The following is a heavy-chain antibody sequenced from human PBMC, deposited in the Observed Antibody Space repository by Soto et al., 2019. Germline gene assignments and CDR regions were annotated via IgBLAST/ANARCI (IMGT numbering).Heavy chain of an antibody. Sequence: PSETLSLTCAVSGGSISSNYWTWIRKPPGKGLEWIGYIYHSGSTNYNPSLKSRVTMSVDTSKNQFSLNLSSVTAADTAVYYCARGRRSDSSGYYSDFDFWGQGTLVTVAS. D-gene: IGHD3-22*01. CDR3: ARGRRSDSSGYYSDFDF. CDR1: GGSISSNY. V-gene: IGHV4-59*01. CDR2: IYHSGST. J-gene: IGHJ4*02.